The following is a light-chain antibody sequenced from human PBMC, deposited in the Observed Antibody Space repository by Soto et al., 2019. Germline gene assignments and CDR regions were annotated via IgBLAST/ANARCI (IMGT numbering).Light chain of an antibody. CDR2: KVS. CDR1: QSISSW. Sequence: DIQMTQSPSTLSASVGVRVTITCRASQSISSWLAWHQQKPGKAPRLLIYKVSNLVSGVASRFSGSGSGTEFTLTTTSLQPDDSAIYYCQHYNDNWTFDQRTNVEIK. V-gene: IGKV1-5*03. CDR3: QHYNDNWT. J-gene: IGKJ1*01.